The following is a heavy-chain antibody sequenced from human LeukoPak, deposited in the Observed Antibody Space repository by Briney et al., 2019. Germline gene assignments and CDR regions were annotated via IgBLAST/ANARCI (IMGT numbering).Heavy chain of an antibody. D-gene: IGHD3-22*01. CDR1: GGSISSSNW. CDR3: ASGDYYDSSGPPWGATFDY. V-gene: IGHV4-4*02. J-gene: IGHJ4*02. Sequence: SDTLSLTCAVSGGSISSSNWWSWVRQPPGKGLEWIGEIFHTGSTNYHPSLESRVNLSLHKTNNQFSLTLSSVPAADTAVYYCASGDYYDSSGPPWGATFDYWGQGTLVTVSS. CDR2: IFHTGST.